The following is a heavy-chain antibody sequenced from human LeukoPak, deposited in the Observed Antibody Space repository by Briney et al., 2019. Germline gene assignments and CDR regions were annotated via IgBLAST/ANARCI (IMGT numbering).Heavy chain of an antibody. Sequence: GESLKISFKGSGYSFSSNWIGWVRQMPGKGLEWMGIIYPGDSDTRYSPSFQGQVTISADKSISTAYLQWSSLKASDTAIYYCARPYCSTTRCYRFDYWGQGTLVTVSS. CDR2: IYPGDSDT. V-gene: IGHV5-51*01. CDR3: ARPYCSTTRCYRFDY. CDR1: GYSFSSNW. J-gene: IGHJ4*02. D-gene: IGHD2-2*01.